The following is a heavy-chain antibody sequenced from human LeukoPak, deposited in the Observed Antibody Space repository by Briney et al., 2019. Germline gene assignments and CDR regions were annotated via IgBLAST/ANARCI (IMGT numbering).Heavy chain of an antibody. D-gene: IGHD2-2*01. CDR1: GFTFDDYA. CDR2: ISWNSGNI. J-gene: IGHJ4*02. CDR3: AKDYCSSTSCYYNY. V-gene: IGHV3-9*01. Sequence: SGGSLRLSCAASGFTFDDYAMHWVRQAPGKGLQWVSGISWNSGNIGYADSVKGRFTISRDNAKNSQYLQMNSLRAEDTALYYCAKDYCSSTSCYYNYWGQGTLVTVSS.